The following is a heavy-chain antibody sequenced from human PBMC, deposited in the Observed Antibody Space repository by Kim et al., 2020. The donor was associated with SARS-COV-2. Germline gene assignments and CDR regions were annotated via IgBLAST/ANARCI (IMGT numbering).Heavy chain of an antibody. V-gene: IGHV3-48*04. J-gene: IGHJ6*02. CDR3: TREDYRAMDV. CDR1: GFTFSSYH. Sequence: GGSLRLSCVASGFTFSSYHMNWVRQAPGKGLEWISFITTSSRPTYYADSVGGRFTISRDNAKNSLYLHMNSLRAEDTAVYFCTREDYRAMDVWGQGTTVTVSS. D-gene: IGHD4-4*01. CDR2: ITTSSRPT.